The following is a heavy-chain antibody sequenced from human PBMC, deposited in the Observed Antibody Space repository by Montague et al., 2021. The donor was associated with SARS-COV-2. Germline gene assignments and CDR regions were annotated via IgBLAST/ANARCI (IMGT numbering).Heavy chain of an antibody. CDR2: ISYDGFNK. CDR1: GFTFSSST. Sequence: SLRLSCAASGFTFSSSTMHWVRQAPGKGLEWVAVISYDGFNKYYADSVKGRFTISRDNSKNTLYLQINSLRAEDTAVYYCARDPLWLRRLYYYHYYMDVWGTGTPVTVSS. D-gene: IGHD5-18*01. J-gene: IGHJ6*03. V-gene: IGHV3-30-3*01. CDR3: ARDPLWLRRLYYYHYYMDV.